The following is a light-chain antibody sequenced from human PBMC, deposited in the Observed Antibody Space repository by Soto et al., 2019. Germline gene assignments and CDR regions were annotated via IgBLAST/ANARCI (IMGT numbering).Light chain of an antibody. CDR2: EAS. V-gene: IGLV2-14*01. CDR3: NSYTTSSSWV. CDR1: SSDVGGFNY. J-gene: IGLJ3*02. Sequence: QSALTQPASVSGSPGQSITISCTGTSSDVGGFNYVSWYQHHPGKAPKLLIYEASNRPPGASSRFSGSKSANTASLTISDLQAEDEADYYCNSYTTSSSWVFGGGTKLTVL.